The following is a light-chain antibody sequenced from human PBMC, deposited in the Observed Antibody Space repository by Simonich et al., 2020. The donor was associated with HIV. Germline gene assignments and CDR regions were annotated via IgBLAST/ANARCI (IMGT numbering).Light chain of an antibody. CDR1: QSISSY. J-gene: IGKJ2*01. CDR3: QQSYSTPYT. Sequence: DIQMTQSPSSLSASVGDRVTITCRASQSISSYLNWYQQKPGKAPKLLIYAPSSLQSGVPSRFSGSGSGTDFTLTISSLQPEDFATYSCQQSYSTPYTFGQGTKLEIK. V-gene: IGKV1-39*01. CDR2: APS.